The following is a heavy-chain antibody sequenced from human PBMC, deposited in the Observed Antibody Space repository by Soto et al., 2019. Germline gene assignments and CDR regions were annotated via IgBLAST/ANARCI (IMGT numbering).Heavy chain of an antibody. CDR2: ISSSGSFM. D-gene: IGHD1-7*01. Sequence: GGSLRLSCAASGFSFSIDSMAWVRQAPGKGLEWVSSISSSGSFMNYADSVKGRFTISRDNARNSLYLQMSGLKDEDTAVYYCARDPPTGTTLDWVDSWGQGTLVTVSS. J-gene: IGHJ5*01. CDR1: GFSFSIDS. CDR3: ARDPPTGTTLDWVDS. V-gene: IGHV3-21*01.